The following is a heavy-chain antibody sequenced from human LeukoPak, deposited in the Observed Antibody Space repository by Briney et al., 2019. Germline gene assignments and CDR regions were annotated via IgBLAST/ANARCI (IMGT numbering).Heavy chain of an antibody. CDR1: GYRFTDYY. Sequence: ASVKVSCKASGYRFTDYYVHWVRQAPGQGLEWMAWINPNGGTTNYAQKFQDRVTVITDTSISTAYMELSNLRSDDTAVYLCARTSDYYNYYFDYWGQGTAVTVSS. CDR3: ARTSDYYNYYFDY. CDR2: INPNGGTT. D-gene: IGHD1-1*01. J-gene: IGHJ4*02. V-gene: IGHV1-2*02.